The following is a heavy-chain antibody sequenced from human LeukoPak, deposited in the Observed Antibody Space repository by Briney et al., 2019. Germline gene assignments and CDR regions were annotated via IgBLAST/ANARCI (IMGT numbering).Heavy chain of an antibody. CDR1: GGSISSGDYY. V-gene: IGHV4-30-4*01. D-gene: IGHD4-17*01. CDR2: IYYSGST. J-gene: IGHJ3*02. CDR3: ARDTTVTTAGDAFDI. Sequence: PSQTLSLTCTVSGGSISSGDYYWSWIRQPPGKGLEWIGYIYYSGSTYYNPSLKSRVTISVDTSKNQFSLKLSSVTAADTAVYYCARDTTVTTAGDAFDIWGQGTMVTVSS.